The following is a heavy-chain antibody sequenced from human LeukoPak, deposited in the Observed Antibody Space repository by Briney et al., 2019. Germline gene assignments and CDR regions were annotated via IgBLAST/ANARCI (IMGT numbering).Heavy chain of an antibody. V-gene: IGHV3-48*01. CDR1: GFTFSSYG. CDR2: ISSSSSTI. D-gene: IGHD6-6*01. CDR3: ARGSSIAARPRYFDY. Sequence: PGGSLRLSCAASGFTFSSYGMHWVRQAPGKGLEWVSYISSSSSTIYYADSVKGRFTISRDNAKNSLYLQMNSLRAEDTAVYYCARGSSIAARPRYFDYWGQGTLVTVSS. J-gene: IGHJ4*02.